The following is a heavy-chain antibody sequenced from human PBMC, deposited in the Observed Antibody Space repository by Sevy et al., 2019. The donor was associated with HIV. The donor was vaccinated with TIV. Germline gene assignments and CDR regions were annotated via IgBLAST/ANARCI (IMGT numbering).Heavy chain of an antibody. CDR3: AKQRGWICSHDVCSPYYSDS. J-gene: IGHJ4*02. D-gene: IGHD5-12*01. V-gene: IGHV3-7*01. Sequence: GGSLRLSCAASGFAFRTFWMSWVRQAPGKGLEWVANIKQDGSVKYYMDSVKGRFTTSRDNAKNSLYLQMSSLTVEDTAVYYCAKQRGWICSHDVCSPYYSDSWGQGTLVTVSS. CDR2: IKQDGSVK. CDR1: GFAFRTFW.